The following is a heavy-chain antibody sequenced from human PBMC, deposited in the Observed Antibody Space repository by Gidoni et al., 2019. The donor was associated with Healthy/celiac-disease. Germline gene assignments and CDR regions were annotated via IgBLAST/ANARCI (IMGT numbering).Heavy chain of an antibody. CDR1: GFTCSSYG. V-gene: IGHV3-30*18. Sequence: QVQLVESGGGVVQPGRSLRLSCAASGFTCSSYGMHWVRQAPGKGLEWVAVISYDGSNKYYADSVKGRFTISRDNSKNTLYLQMNSLRAEDTAVYYCAKGGNIAAAGPFYYFDYWGQGTLVTVSS. CDR3: AKGGNIAAAGPFYYFDY. J-gene: IGHJ4*02. D-gene: IGHD6-13*01. CDR2: ISYDGSNK.